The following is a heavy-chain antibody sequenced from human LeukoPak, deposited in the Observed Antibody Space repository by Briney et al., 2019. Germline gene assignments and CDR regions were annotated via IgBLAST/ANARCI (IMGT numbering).Heavy chain of an antibody. CDR3: AVLGYCSCGSCYEPRPKRGKSLDY. CDR1: VGSFCGYY. Sequence: SETLSLTCAVYVGSFCGYYWSWIRQPPGGGGGWVGELNQSGSTKHNPPLKSRVTIPVQTSKHQFSLNVNSVTGEHSAVSYCAVLGYCSCGSCYEPRPKRGKSLDYWGQGTLVTVSS. CDR2: LNQSGST. J-gene: IGHJ4*02. V-gene: IGHV4-34*01. D-gene: IGHD2-15*01.